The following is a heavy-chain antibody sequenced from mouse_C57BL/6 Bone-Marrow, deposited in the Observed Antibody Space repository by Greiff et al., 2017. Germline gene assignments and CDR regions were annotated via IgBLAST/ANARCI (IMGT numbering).Heavy chain of an antibody. V-gene: IGHV1-62-2*01. Sequence: QVQLQQSGAELVKPGASVKLSCKASGYTFTEYTIHWVKQRSGQGLEWIGWFYPGSGSIKYNEKFKDKATLTADKSSSTVYMELSSFTSEDSAVYFWARHETGPYAMDYWGQGTSVTVSS. CDR2: FYPGSGSI. CDR3: ARHETGPYAMDY. J-gene: IGHJ4*01. CDR1: GYTFTEYT. D-gene: IGHD4-1*01.